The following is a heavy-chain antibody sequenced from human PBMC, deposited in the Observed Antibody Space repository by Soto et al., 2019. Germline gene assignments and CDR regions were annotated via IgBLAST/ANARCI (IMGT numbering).Heavy chain of an antibody. CDR1: GFTFSSFP. CDR3: AGDPLRGYGNYFDY. J-gene: IGHJ4*02. CDR2: ISYEGSTR. D-gene: IGHD5-12*01. Sequence: PGGSLRLSCAASGFTFSSFPMHWVRQAPGKGLEWVSVISYEGSTRYYGDSVKGRFTISRDNLRNTLYLQMNSLRGEDTAVYYCAGDPLRGYGNYFDYWGQGTLVTVSS. V-gene: IGHV3-30-3*01.